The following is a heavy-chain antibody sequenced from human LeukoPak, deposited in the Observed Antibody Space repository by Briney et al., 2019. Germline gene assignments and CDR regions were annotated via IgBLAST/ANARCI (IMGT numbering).Heavy chain of an antibody. D-gene: IGHD6-13*01. J-gene: IGHJ5*02. CDR3: ARKWGGGQQLWYNWFDP. Sequence: GEPLKISCKGSGYSFTSYWIGWVRQMPGKGLEWMGIIYPGDSDTRYSPSFQGQVTISADKSISTAYLQWSSLKASDTAKYYCARKWGGGQQLWYNWFDPWGQGTLVTVSS. CDR2: IYPGDSDT. V-gene: IGHV5-51*01. CDR1: GYSFTSYW.